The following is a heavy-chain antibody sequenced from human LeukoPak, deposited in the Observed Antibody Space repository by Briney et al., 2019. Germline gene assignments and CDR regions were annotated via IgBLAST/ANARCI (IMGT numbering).Heavy chain of an antibody. V-gene: IGHV4-59*01. Sequence: SETLSLTCTVSGGSISSYYWSWIRQPPGKGLEWIGYIYYSGSTNYNPSLKSRVTISVDTSKNQFSLKLSSVTAADTAVYHCARVGGNYDYWGQGTLVTVSS. CDR3: ARVGGNYDY. CDR2: IYYSGST. CDR1: GGSISSYY. J-gene: IGHJ4*02. D-gene: IGHD2-15*01.